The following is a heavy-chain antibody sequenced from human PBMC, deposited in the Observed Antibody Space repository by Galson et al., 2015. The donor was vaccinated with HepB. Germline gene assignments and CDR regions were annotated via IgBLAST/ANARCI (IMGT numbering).Heavy chain of an antibody. CDR2: ISGSGGST. J-gene: IGHJ4*02. CDR3: AKDREWLVPGGVFDY. CDR1: GFAFSSYA. Sequence: SLRLSCAASGFAFSSYAMSWVRQAPGKGLEWVSAISGSGGSTYYADSVKGRFTISRDNSKNTLYLQMNSLRAEDTAVYYCAKDREWLVPGGVFDYWGQGTLVTVSS. V-gene: IGHV3-23*01. D-gene: IGHD6-19*01.